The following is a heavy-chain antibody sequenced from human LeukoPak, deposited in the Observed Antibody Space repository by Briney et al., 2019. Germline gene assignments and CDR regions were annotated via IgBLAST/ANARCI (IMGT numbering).Heavy chain of an antibody. Sequence: GRSLRLSCAASGFTFSSYAMHWVRQAPGKGLEWVAVISYDGSNKYYADSVKGRFTISRDTSKNTLYLQMNSLRAEDTAVYYCARDLGGSSGYPRGYFDYWGQGTLVTVSA. CDR2: ISYDGSNK. J-gene: IGHJ4*02. V-gene: IGHV3-30*04. D-gene: IGHD3-22*01. CDR1: GFTFSSYA. CDR3: ARDLGGSSGYPRGYFDY.